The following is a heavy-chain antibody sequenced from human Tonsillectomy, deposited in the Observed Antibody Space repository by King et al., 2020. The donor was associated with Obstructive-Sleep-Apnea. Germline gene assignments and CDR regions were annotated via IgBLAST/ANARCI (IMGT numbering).Heavy chain of an antibody. J-gene: IGHJ4*02. Sequence: QLQESGPGLVKPSETLSLTCTVSGGSISSSSYYWGWIRQPPGKGLEWIGVIYYSGSTHYNPSLKSRVTISVDTSKNQFSLKLNSVTAADTAVYYCAREGRYDLNNEYWGQGTLVTVSS. CDR1: GGSISSSSYY. CDR3: AREGRYDLNNEY. V-gene: IGHV4-39*07. CDR2: IYYSGST. D-gene: IGHD3/OR15-3a*01.